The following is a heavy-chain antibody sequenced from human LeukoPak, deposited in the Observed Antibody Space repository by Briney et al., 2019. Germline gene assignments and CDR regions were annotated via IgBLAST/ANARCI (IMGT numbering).Heavy chain of an antibody. CDR3: AKDSYELTVTASWYFGL. J-gene: IGHJ2*01. Sequence: GGSLRLSCAASGFXFNSYAVSWVRQAPGKGLEWVSVISASGGSTNYADSVQGRVTISRDNSKNTMFLQMNSLRAEDTAVYYCAKDSYELTVTASWYFGLWGRGTLVTVSS. D-gene: IGHD2-21*02. CDR2: ISASGGST. CDR1: GFXFNSYA. V-gene: IGHV3-23*01.